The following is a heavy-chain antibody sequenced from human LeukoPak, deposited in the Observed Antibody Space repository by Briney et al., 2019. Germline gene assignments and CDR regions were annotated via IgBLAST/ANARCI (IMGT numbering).Heavy chain of an antibody. V-gene: IGHV4-34*01. CDR2: IHHSGST. Sequence: SETLSLTCAVYGGSFSGFYWGWIRQPPGKGLEWIVEIHHSGSTSYNPSLKSRVTMSVDTSKNHLSLKLRCVTAADTAVYYCARERRRTTETRYFDDWGQGTLVTVSS. J-gene: IGHJ4*02. CDR3: ARERRRTTETRYFDD. D-gene: IGHD1-1*01. CDR1: GGSFSGFY.